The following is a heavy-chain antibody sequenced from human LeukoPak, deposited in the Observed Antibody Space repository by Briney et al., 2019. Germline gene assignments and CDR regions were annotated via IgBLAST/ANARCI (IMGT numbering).Heavy chain of an antibody. D-gene: IGHD4-11*01. CDR3: ARSAYSNYPYNWFDP. V-gene: IGHV1-69*02. J-gene: IGHJ5*02. Sequence: ASVKVSCKASGGTFSSYTISWVRQATGQGLEWMGRIIPILGIANYAQKFQGRVTITADKSTSTAYMELSSLRSEDTAVYYCARSAYSNYPYNWFDPWGQGTLVTVSS. CDR1: GGTFSSYT. CDR2: IIPILGIA.